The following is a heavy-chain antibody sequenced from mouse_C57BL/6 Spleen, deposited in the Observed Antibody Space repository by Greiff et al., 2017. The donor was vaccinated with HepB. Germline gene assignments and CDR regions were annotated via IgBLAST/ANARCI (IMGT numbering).Heavy chain of an antibody. CDR3: ARSEGIYYGSSFGY. CDR1: GYAFSSYW. CDR2: IYPGDGDT. D-gene: IGHD1-1*01. J-gene: IGHJ2*01. V-gene: IGHV1-80*01. Sequence: VQLQQSGAELVKPGASVKISCKASGYAFSSYWMNWVKQRPGKGLEWIGQIYPGDGDTNYNGKFKGKATLTADKSSSTAYMQLSSLTSEDSAVYFCARSEGIYYGSSFGYWGHGTTLTVSS.